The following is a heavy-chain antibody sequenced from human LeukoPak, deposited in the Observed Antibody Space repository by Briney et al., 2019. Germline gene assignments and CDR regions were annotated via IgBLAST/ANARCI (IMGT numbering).Heavy chain of an antibody. CDR1: GGSSSSYY. J-gene: IGHJ5*02. Sequence: SETLSLTCTVSGGSSSSYYWSWIRQPPGKGLEWIGYIYYSGSTYYNPSLKSRVTISVDTSKNQFSLKLSSVTAADTAVYYCARGGRIVLVTWGQGTLVTVSS. V-gene: IGHV4-30-4*01. CDR3: ARGGRIVLVT. CDR2: IYYSGST. D-gene: IGHD6-6*01.